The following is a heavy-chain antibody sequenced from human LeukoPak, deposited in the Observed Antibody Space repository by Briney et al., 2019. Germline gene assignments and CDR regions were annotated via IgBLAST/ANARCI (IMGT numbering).Heavy chain of an antibody. CDR3: ARLSQTPDYYGNGGYHYLGY. CDR1: RYTFTSYD. CDR2: MNPNTGRT. D-gene: IGHD3-22*01. V-gene: IGHV1-8*01. Sequence: GASVKVSCKASRYTFTSYDINWVREAAGQGLEWMGWMNPNTGRTGYAQKFQGRVTMTRDASINTAYMELSNLRPEDTAVYYCARLSQTPDYYGNGGYHYLGYWGQETPVTVSS. J-gene: IGHJ4*02.